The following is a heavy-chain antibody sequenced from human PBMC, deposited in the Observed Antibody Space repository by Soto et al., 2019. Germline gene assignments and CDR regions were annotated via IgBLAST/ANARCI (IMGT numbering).Heavy chain of an antibody. D-gene: IGHD3-10*01. Sequence: LETLSLTCTVSGGSISSYYWSWIRQPPGKGLEWIGYIYYSGSTNYNPSLKSRVTISVDTSKNQFSLKLSSVTAADTAVYYCARDADTGGYFDYWGQGTLVTVSS. CDR2: IYYSGST. CDR3: ARDADTGGYFDY. CDR1: GGSISSYY. J-gene: IGHJ4*02. V-gene: IGHV4-59*01.